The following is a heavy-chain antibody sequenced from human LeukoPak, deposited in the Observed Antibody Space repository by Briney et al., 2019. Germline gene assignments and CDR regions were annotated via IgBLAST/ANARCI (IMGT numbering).Heavy chain of an antibody. CDR3: AKDRARGGWFDP. CDR1: GFTFSSYS. Sequence: PGGSLRLSCAASGFTFSSYSMNWVRQAPGKGLEWVSSISSSSSYIYYADSVKGRFTISRDNAKNSLYLQMNSLRAEDTAVYYCAKDRARGGWFDPWGQGTLVTVSS. J-gene: IGHJ5*02. D-gene: IGHD3-3*01. CDR2: ISSSSSYI. V-gene: IGHV3-21*04.